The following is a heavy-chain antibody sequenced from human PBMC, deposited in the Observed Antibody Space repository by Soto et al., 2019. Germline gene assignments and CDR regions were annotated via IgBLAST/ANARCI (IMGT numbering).Heavy chain of an antibody. Sequence: PSETLSLTCTVSGGSISSYYWSWIRQPPGKGLEWIGYIYYSGSTNYNPSLKSRVTISVVTSKNQFSLKLSSVTAADTAVYYCARRYGVYFDYWGQGTLVTVSS. J-gene: IGHJ4*02. V-gene: IGHV4-59*08. CDR1: GGSISSYY. D-gene: IGHD4-17*01. CDR2: IYYSGST. CDR3: ARRYGVYFDY.